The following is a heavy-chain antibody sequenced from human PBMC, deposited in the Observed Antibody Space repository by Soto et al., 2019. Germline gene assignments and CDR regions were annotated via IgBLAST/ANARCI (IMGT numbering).Heavy chain of an antibody. CDR1: GYTFTSYA. V-gene: IGHV1-3*01. D-gene: IGHD2-2*01. J-gene: IGHJ4*02. CDR2: INAGNGNT. CDR3: ARFKFEGYCSSTSCPGDY. Sequence: ASVKVSFKASGYTFTSYAMHWVRQATGQRLEWMGWINAGNGNTKYSQKFQGRVTITRDTSASTAYMELSSLRSEDTAVYYCARFKFEGYCSSTSCPGDYWGQGTLVTVSS.